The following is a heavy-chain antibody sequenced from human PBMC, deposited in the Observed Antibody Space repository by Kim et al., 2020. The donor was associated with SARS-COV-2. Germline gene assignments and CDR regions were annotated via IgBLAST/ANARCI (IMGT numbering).Heavy chain of an antibody. J-gene: IGHJ4*02. V-gene: IGHV1-3*01. Sequence: KFQGRVTITSDTSASTAYMELSSLRSEDTAVYYCARDPEAYCGGDCYSDYWGQGTLVTVSS. CDR3: ARDPEAYCGGDCYSDY. D-gene: IGHD2-21*02.